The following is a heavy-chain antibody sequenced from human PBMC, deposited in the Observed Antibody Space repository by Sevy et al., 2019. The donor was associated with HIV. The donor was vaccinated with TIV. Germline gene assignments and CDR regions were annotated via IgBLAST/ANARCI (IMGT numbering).Heavy chain of an antibody. CDR1: GFTFSSYA. V-gene: IGHV3-30-3*01. Sequence: GGSLRLSCAASGFTFSSYAMHWVRQAPGKGLEWVAVISYDGSNKYYADSVKGRFTISRDNSKNTLYLQMNNLRAEDTVVYYCARGGGCSSTSCYLVYYYYYGMDVWGQGTTVTVSS. D-gene: IGHD2-2*01. J-gene: IGHJ6*02. CDR3: ARGGGCSSTSCYLVYYYYYGMDV. CDR2: ISYDGSNK.